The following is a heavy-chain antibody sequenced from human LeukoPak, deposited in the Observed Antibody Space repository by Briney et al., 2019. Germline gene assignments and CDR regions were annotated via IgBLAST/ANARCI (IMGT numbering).Heavy chain of an antibody. J-gene: IGHJ3*02. CDR2: LIPIFGTA. CDR1: GGTFSSYA. Sequence: SVNVSCKASGGTFSSYAISWVRQAPGQGLEWMGGLIPIFGTANYAQKFQGRVTITADESTSTAYMELSSLRSEDTAVYYCAREETYYYDSSGSTRGAFDIWGQGTMVTVSS. D-gene: IGHD3-22*01. CDR3: AREETYYYDSSGSTRGAFDI. V-gene: IGHV1-69*13.